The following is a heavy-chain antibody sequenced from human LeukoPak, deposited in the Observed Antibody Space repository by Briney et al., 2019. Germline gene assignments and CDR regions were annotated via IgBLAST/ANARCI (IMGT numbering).Heavy chain of an antibody. Sequence: GGSLRLSCAASGFTFSSYSMNWVRQAPGKGLEWVSYISSSSSTIYYADSVKGRFTISRDNAKNSLYLQMNSLRAEDTAVYYCARDMITFGGVIVLDYWGQGTLVTVSS. CDR1: GFTFSSYS. CDR2: ISSSSSTI. J-gene: IGHJ4*02. CDR3: ARDMITFGGVIVLDY. D-gene: IGHD3-16*02. V-gene: IGHV3-48*01.